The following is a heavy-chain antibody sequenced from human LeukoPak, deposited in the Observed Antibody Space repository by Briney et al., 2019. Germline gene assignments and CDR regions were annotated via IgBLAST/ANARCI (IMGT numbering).Heavy chain of an antibody. CDR1: GGSISSYY. CDR3: AIEIAVAGTIWFDP. Sequence: SETLSLTCTVSGGSISSYYWSWIRQPAGKGLEWIGRIYTSGSTNYNPSLKSRVTMSVDTSKNQFSLKLSSVTAADTAVYYCAIEIAVAGTIWFDPWGQGTLVTVSS. J-gene: IGHJ5*02. D-gene: IGHD6-19*01. V-gene: IGHV4-4*07. CDR2: IYTSGST.